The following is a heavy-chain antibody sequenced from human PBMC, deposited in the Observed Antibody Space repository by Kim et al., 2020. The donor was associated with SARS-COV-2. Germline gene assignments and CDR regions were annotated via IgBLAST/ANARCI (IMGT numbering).Heavy chain of an antibody. CDR1: GFTFSSYA. Sequence: GGSLRLSCAASGFTFSSYAMHWVRQAPGKGLEYVSAISSNGGSTYYANSVKGRFTISRDNSKNTLYLQMGSLRAEDMAVYYCAIYSRLRLGELSPDYFDYWGQGTLVTVSS. J-gene: IGHJ4*02. CDR2: ISSNGGST. V-gene: IGHV3-64*01. D-gene: IGHD3-16*02. CDR3: AIYSRLRLGELSPDYFDY.